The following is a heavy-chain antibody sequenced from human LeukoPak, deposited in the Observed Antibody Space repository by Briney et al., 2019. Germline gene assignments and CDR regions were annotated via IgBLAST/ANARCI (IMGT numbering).Heavy chain of an antibody. D-gene: IGHD3-10*01. V-gene: IGHV4-59*12. J-gene: IGHJ4*02. CDR2: IYYSGST. Sequence: PSETLSLASPVSGASISLNYWSWFRQPPGKGLEWIGYIYYSGSTSYNPSLKSRVTISLDTSKNQFSLKLSSVTAADTAVYYCARGHYGPGIGTYPNWGQGTLVTVSA. CDR3: ARGHYGPGIGTYPN. CDR1: GASISLNY.